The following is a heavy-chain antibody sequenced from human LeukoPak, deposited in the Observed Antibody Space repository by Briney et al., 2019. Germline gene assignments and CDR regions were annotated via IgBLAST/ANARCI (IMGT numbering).Heavy chain of an antibody. D-gene: IGHD4-23*01. CDR2: INPSGGST. CDR1: GYTFTSYY. V-gene: IGHV1-46*01. J-gene: IGHJ4*02. CDR3: ARSYGGNYFDY. Sequence: ASVKVSCKASGYTFTSYYMHWVRQAPGQGLEWMGIINPSGGSTSYAQKFQGRVTMTRETSTSTVYMELSSLRSEDRAVYYCARSYGGNYFDYWGQGTLVTVSS.